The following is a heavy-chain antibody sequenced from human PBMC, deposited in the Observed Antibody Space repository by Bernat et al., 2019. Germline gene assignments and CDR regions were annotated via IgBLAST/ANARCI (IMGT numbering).Heavy chain of an antibody. D-gene: IGHD1-26*01. CDR3: ARLSGGDPHAVDY. J-gene: IGHJ4*02. V-gene: IGHV4-34*01. CDR2: INHSGST. CDR1: GGSFSGYY. Sequence: QVQLQQWGAGLLKPSETLSLTCAVYGGSFSGYYWSWIRQPPGQGLEWIGEINHSGSTNYNPSLKSRVTISVDTSKNQFSLKLSSVTAADTAVYYCARLSGGDPHAVDYWGQGTLVTVSS.